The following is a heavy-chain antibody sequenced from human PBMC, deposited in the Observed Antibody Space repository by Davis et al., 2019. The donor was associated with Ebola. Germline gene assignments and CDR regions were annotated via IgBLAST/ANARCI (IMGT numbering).Heavy chain of an antibody. V-gene: IGHV3-23*01. CDR1: GFTFSSYG. Sequence: GESLKISCAASGFTFSSYGMSWVRQAPGKVLEWVPAISGTRGSTHYADSVKGRFTISRDNSKNTLILQMNSLRAEDTAIYYCAKEELKVFDYWGQGTLVTVSS. CDR3: AKEELKVFDY. D-gene: IGHD3-10*01. CDR2: ISGTRGST. J-gene: IGHJ4*02.